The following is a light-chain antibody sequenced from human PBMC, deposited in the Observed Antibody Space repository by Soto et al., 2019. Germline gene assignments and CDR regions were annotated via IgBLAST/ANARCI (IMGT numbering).Light chain of an antibody. J-gene: IGKJ3*01. CDR1: QGISSA. CDR3: QQFNNYPQVT. Sequence: AIQLTQSPSSLSASVGDRVTITCRASQGISSALAWYQQKPGKAPKLLIYDASSLESGVPSRVSGSGSATDFTLTISSLQPEDFATYYCQQFNNYPQVTFGPGTKVHIK. CDR2: DAS. V-gene: IGKV1D-13*01.